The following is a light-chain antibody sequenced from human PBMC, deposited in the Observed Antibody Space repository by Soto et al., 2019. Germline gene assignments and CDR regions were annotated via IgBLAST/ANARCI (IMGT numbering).Light chain of an antibody. V-gene: IGKV3-20*01. CDR2: GAS. CDR3: QQYATSARLT. Sequence: EIVLTQSPGTLSLSPGERATLSCRASQSVSSSYLAWYQQKPGQAPRLLIYGASSRATGIPDRFSGSVSGTGFTLTISRLEPEDFAVYYCQQYATSARLTFGPGTKVDI. J-gene: IGKJ3*01. CDR1: QSVSSSY.